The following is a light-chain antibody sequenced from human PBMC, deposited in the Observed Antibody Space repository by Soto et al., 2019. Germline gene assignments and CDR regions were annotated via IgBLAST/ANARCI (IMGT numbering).Light chain of an antibody. J-gene: IGKJ1*01. CDR3: QHYNTWPWT. CDR1: QSVSSSY. V-gene: IGKV3-20*01. Sequence: EIVLTQSPGTLSLSPGERATLSCRASQSVSSSYLAWYQQKPGQAPRLLIYDASSRATGIPDRFSGSGSGTDFTLTISRLEPEDFAVYYCQHYNTWPWTFGQGTKVDIK. CDR2: DAS.